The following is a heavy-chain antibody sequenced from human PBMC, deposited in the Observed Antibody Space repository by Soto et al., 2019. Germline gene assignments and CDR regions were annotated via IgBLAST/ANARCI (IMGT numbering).Heavy chain of an antibody. CDR1: GGSISSTSYY. CDR2: IYYSGST. CDR3: ATQSVHVRHGGWCGP. J-gene: IGHJ5*02. V-gene: IGHV4-39*01. D-gene: IGHD4-17*01. Sequence: PSETLSLTCTVCGGSISSTSYYWGWIRQPPGKGLEWIGSIYYSGSTYYNPSLKSRVTISVDTSKNQFYLKLRSVTAADTAVYYCATQSVHVRHGGWCGPLGQRTLSTFSS.